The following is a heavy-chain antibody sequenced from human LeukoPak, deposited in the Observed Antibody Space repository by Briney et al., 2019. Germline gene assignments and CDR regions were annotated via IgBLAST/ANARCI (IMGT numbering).Heavy chain of an antibody. D-gene: IGHD3-22*01. Sequence: SETLSLTCTVSGGSISSSSYYWGWIRQPPGKGLEWIGSIYYSGSTYYNPSLKSRVTISVDTSKNQFSLKLRSVTAADTAVYYCARQGTSGSYLTGLDVWGQGTTVTVSS. CDR3: ARQGTSGSYLTGLDV. CDR1: GGSISSSSYY. CDR2: IYYSGST. J-gene: IGHJ6*02. V-gene: IGHV4-39*01.